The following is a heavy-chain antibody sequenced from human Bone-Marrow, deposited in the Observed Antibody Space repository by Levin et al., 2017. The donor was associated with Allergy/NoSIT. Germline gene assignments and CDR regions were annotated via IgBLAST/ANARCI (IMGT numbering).Heavy chain of an antibody. Sequence: GGSLRLSCAASGFTVGNNYVAWVRQAPGKGLDWISVIYSGGGTYYADSVKGRFTISRDKSKNTVYLQVNSLRVEDTAVYYCSSAPGFSDYWGQGTLVTVSS. V-gene: IGHV3-66*01. CDR3: SSAPGFSDY. CDR1: GFTVGNNY. CDR2: IYSGGGT. J-gene: IGHJ4*02.